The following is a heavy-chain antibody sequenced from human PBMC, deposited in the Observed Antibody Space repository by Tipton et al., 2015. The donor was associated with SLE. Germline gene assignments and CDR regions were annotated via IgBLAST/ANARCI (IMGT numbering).Heavy chain of an antibody. Sequence: GSLRLSCEGSGFTVSSNYMSWVRQAPGKGLEWVSSISSSSTYIDYADSVKGRFTISRDNAKNSLYLQMNSLRAEDRGVYYCARDPSYREKQLGVFDYWGQGALVIVSS. D-gene: IGHD6-13*01. V-gene: IGHV3-21*03. CDR2: ISSSSTYI. CDR1: GFTVSSNY. CDR3: ARDPSYREKQLGVFDY. J-gene: IGHJ4*02.